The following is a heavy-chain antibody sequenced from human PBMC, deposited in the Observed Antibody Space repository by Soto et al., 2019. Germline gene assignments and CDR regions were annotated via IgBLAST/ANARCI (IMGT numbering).Heavy chain of an antibody. J-gene: IGHJ3*02. V-gene: IGHV3-23*01. Sequence: EVQLLESGGGLVQPGGSLRLSCAASGFTFSSYAMNWVRQAPGKGLEWVSGISGTGAGTYYADSVKGRFTTSRDNSKNTLYLQMDSLRAEDTAVYYCAKTMNFDIWGQGTMVTVSS. D-gene: IGHD3-22*01. CDR3: AKTMNFDI. CDR2: ISGTGAGT. CDR1: GFTFSSYA.